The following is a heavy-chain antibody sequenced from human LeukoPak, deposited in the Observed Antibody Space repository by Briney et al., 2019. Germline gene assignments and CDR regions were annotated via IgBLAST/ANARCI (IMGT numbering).Heavy chain of an antibody. J-gene: IGHJ5*02. CDR1: GFTLSTYA. V-gene: IGHV3-21*01. CDR2: ISSSSSYI. Sequence: PGGSLRLSCAASGFTLSTYAMSWVRQAPGKGLEWVSSISSSSSYIYYADSVKGRFTISRDNAKNSLYLQMNSLRAEDTAVYYCARDPKYGSGSWVNWFDPWGQGTLVTVSS. CDR3: ARDPKYGSGSWVNWFDP. D-gene: IGHD3-10*01.